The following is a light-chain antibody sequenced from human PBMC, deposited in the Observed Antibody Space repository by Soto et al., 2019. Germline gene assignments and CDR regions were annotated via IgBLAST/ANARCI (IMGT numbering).Light chain of an antibody. CDR3: SSFSSTSTIV. Sequence: QSALTQPASVSGSPGQSITISCIGSSSDVGGYNYVSWYQHHPGTVPKPMNFEISDRPAGVSSRFSGSKSGNTAYLTISGLQAEDEDDYCCSSFSSTSTIVFGGGTKVTVL. CDR2: EIS. V-gene: IGLV2-14*01. J-gene: IGLJ2*01. CDR1: SSDVGGYNY.